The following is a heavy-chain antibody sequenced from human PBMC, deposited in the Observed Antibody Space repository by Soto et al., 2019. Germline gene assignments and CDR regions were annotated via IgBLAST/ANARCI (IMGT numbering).Heavy chain of an antibody. CDR2: ISWNSGII. CDR1: GFTFDEYA. J-gene: IGHJ4*02. CDR3: AEDIGMGYYYDSSGYYYGPSFDY. V-gene: IGHV3-9*01. D-gene: IGHD3-22*01. Sequence: GGSLRLSCASSGFTFDEYAMHWVRQAPGKGLEWVSGISWNSGIIGYADSVKGRFTISRDNAKNCLYLQMNSLRAEDTALYYCAEDIGMGYYYDSSGYYYGPSFDYWGQATLVTVSS.